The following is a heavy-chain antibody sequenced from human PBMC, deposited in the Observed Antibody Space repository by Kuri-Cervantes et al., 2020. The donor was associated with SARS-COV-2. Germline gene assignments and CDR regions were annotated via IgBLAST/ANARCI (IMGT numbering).Heavy chain of an antibody. V-gene: IGHV1-69*13. CDR1: GGTFSSYA. J-gene: IGHJ4*02. D-gene: IGHD6-19*01. CDR3: ASRPYSSGWYEGIDY. CDR2: IIPIFGTA. Sequence: SVKVSCKDSGGTFSSYAISWVRQAPGQGLEWMGRIIPIFGTANYAQKFQGRVTITADESASTAYMELSSLRSEDTAVYYCASRPYSSGWYEGIDYWGQGTLVTVSS.